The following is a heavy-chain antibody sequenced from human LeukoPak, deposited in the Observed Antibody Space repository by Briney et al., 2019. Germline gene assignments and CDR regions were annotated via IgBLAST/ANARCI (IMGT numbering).Heavy chain of an antibody. Sequence: ASVKVSCKTFGDTFTRKYMHWVRQAPGQGPEWMGVINPSGGSTSYAQKFQGRVTMTRDTSTSTVYMELSSLRSEDTAVYYCAREPASHYGGRYYFDYWGQGTLVTVSS. CDR3: AREPASHYGGRYYFDY. CDR1: GDTFTRKY. J-gene: IGHJ4*02. CDR2: INPSGGST. V-gene: IGHV1-46*01. D-gene: IGHD4-23*01.